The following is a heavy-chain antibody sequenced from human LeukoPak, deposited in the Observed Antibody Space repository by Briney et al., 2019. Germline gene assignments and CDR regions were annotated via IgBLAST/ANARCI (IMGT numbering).Heavy chain of an antibody. CDR2: ISSSGSTI. V-gene: IGHV3-11*01. CDR3: AQIPLQGAMDV. D-gene: IGHD2-2*02. Sequence: GGSLRLSCAASGFTFSDYYMSWIRQAPGKGLEWVSYISSSGSTIYYADSVKGRFTISRDNSKNTLYLQMNSLRAEDTAVYYCAQIPLQGAMDVWGQGTTVTVSS. CDR1: GFTFSDYY. J-gene: IGHJ6*02.